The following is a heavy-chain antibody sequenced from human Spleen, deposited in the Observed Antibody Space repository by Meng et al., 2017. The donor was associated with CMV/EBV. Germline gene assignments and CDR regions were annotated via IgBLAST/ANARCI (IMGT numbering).Heavy chain of an antibody. CDR1: GFTFSGFG. Sequence: ETLSLTCAASGFTFSGFGLNWVRQAPGKGLEWLSYISDSSSIIHYADAVKGRCTISRDNAKNSLYLQMNSLRAEDTAVYYCARDRWRIYGMDVWGQGTTVTVSS. D-gene: IGHD6-13*01. CDR3: ARDRWRIYGMDV. CDR2: ISDSSSII. V-gene: IGHV3-48*04. J-gene: IGHJ6*02.